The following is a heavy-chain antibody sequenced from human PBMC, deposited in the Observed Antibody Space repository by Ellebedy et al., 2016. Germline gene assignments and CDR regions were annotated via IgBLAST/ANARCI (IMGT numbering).Heavy chain of an antibody. J-gene: IGHJ3*02. CDR1: GYTFA. CDR3: ARDMYSSGSYYDRVAFDI. Sequence: ASVKVSCKASGYTFAMHWVRQAPGQRLEWMGWINAGNGNTKYSQKFQGRVTINSDTSANTAYMELINLRSKDTAVYFCARDMYSSGSYYDRVAFDIWGQGTVVTVSS. CDR2: INAGNGNT. D-gene: IGHD3-22*01. V-gene: IGHV1-3*01.